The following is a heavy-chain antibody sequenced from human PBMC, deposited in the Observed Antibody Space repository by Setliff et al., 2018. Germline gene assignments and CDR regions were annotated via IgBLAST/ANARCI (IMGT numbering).Heavy chain of an antibody. CDR2: INHSGRT. Sequence: TSETLSLTCAVYGGSFSGYYWSWIRQPPGKGLEWIGEINHSGRTNYNPSLKSRVTISVDTSKNQFSLKLSSVTAADTAVYYCARRYTFWSGYFDYWGQGTLVTV. CDR3: ARRYTFWSGYFDY. V-gene: IGHV4-34*01. D-gene: IGHD3-3*01. J-gene: IGHJ4*02. CDR1: GGSFSGYY.